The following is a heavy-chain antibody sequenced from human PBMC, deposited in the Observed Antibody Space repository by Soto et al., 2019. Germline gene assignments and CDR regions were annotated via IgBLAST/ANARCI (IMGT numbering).Heavy chain of an antibody. CDR2: ISGSGGST. CDR3: AKDGLLVDSYIPFDY. Sequence: PGGSLRLSCAASGFTFSSYAMSWVRQAPGKGLEWVSAISGSGGSTYYADSVKGRFTISRDNSKNTLYLQMNSLRAEDTAVYYCAKDGLLVDSYIPFDYWGQGTLATVSS. CDR1: GFTFSSYA. D-gene: IGHD1-26*01. V-gene: IGHV3-23*01. J-gene: IGHJ4*02.